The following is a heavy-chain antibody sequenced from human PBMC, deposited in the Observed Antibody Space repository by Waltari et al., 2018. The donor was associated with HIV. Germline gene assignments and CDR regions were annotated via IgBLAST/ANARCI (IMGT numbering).Heavy chain of an antibody. CDR2: ISSSSSYI. CDR3: ARARRSGWSDY. Sequence: EVQLVESGGGLVKPGGSLRLSCAASGFTFRSYSMNWVRQAPGKGLEWVSSISSSSSYIYYADSVKGRFTISRDNAKNSLYLQMNSLRAEDTAVYYCARARRSGWSDYWGQGTLVTVSS. J-gene: IGHJ4*02. CDR1: GFTFRSYS. D-gene: IGHD6-19*01. V-gene: IGHV3-21*01.